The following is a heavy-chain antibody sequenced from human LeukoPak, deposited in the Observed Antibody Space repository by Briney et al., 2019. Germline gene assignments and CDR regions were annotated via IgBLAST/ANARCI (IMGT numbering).Heavy chain of an antibody. Sequence: SVKVSCKASGGTFSSYAISWVRQAPGQGLEWMGGIIPIFGTANYAQKFQGRVTITADESTSTAYMELSSLRSEDTAVYYCARAAEGYYYDSSGYLLNFDYWGQGTLVTVSS. D-gene: IGHD3-22*01. V-gene: IGHV1-69*13. CDR1: GGTFSSYA. CDR3: ARAAEGYYYDSSGYLLNFDY. J-gene: IGHJ4*02. CDR2: IIPIFGTA.